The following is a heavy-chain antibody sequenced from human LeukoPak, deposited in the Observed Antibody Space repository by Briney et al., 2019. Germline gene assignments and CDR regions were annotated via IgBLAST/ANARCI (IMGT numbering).Heavy chain of an antibody. V-gene: IGHV3-53*05. Sequence: GLEWVSFIYSGGDTHYSDSVKGRFTISRDNSKNTLYLQMNSLRAEDTAVYYCARGEVVVTARLDYWGQGTLVTVSS. D-gene: IGHD2-21*02. CDR2: IYSGGDT. CDR3: ARGEVVVTARLDY. J-gene: IGHJ4*02.